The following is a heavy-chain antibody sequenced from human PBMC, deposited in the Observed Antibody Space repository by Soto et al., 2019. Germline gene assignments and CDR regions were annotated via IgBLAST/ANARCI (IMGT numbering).Heavy chain of an antibody. V-gene: IGHV1-3*04. D-gene: IGHD4-17*01. J-gene: IGHJ5*02. CDR2: INTGTGNS. CDR3: ARNVDYFDP. Sequence: QVQLVQSGPEVKKPGASVKVSCKASGYTFTRYAMHWVRQAPGQGLEWMGWINTGTGNSHYSQKFQGRVTFTRDTSATTAYMELTGLRPEDTAIYFCARNVDYFDPWGQGTLVTVS. CDR1: GYTFTRYA.